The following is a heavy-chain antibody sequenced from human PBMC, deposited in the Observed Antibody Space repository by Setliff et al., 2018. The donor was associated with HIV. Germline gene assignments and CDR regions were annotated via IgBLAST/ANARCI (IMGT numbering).Heavy chain of an antibody. CDR1: GFTFSSYV. CDR3: AKEVLEIAVAAS. J-gene: IGHJ4*02. CDR2: IRNDGSDK. Sequence: GGSLRLSCAASGFTFSSYVMHWVRQAPGKGLGWVAYIRNDGSDKYAAVSLKGRFTISRDNSKDTLYLQMNSLRAEDTAVYYCAKEVLEIAVAASWGQGTLVTVSS. V-gene: IGHV3-30*02. D-gene: IGHD6-19*01.